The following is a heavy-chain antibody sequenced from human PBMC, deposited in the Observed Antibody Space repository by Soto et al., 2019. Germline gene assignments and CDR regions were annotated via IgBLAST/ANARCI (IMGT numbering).Heavy chain of an antibody. CDR1: GFTFSSYG. CDR2: IWYDGSNK. Sequence: GGTLRLSCAASGFTFSSYGMHWVRQAPGKGLEWVAVIWYDGSNKYYADSVKCRFTISRDNSKNTLYLQMNSVRAEDTAVYFCARDGPFDYSSRYNWFDPWGQGTMVTVSS. D-gene: IGHD3-9*01. CDR3: ARDGPFDYSSRYNWFDP. V-gene: IGHV3-33*01. J-gene: IGHJ5*01.